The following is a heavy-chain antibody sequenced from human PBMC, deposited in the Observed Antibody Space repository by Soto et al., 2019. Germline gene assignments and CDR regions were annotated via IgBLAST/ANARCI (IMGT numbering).Heavy chain of an antibody. J-gene: IGHJ6*02. CDR2: SAGGGDDT. CDR1: GFTFSNFA. D-gene: IGHD2-2*02. CDR3: AKDRQYCSSTSCYNHPYYYYYGMDV. Sequence: GGSLRLSCTASGFTFSNFAMTWVRQAPGKGLEWVSSAGGGDDTYYADSVKGRFTISRDNSKNTLYLQMNSLRAEDTAVYYCAKDRQYCSSTSCYNHPYYYYYGMDVWGQGTTVTVSS. V-gene: IGHV3-23*01.